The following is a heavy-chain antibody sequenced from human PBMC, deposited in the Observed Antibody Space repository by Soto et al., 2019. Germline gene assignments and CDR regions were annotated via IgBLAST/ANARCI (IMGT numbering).Heavy chain of an antibody. CDR2: MNPNSGNT. CDR1: GYTFTSYD. Sequence: QVQLVQSGAEVKKPGASVKVSCKASGYTFTSYDINWVRQATGQGLEGMGWMNPNSGNTGYAQKFQGRVTMTSDTSITTAYMELSSLISEETAVYYCARGKSLENWGQGTLVTVSS. J-gene: IGHJ4*02. CDR3: ARGKSLEN. D-gene: IGHD1-1*01. V-gene: IGHV1-8*01.